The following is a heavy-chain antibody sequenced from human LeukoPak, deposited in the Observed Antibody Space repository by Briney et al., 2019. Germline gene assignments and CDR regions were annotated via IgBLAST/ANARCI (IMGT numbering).Heavy chain of an antibody. Sequence: PSETLSLTCTVSGGSISTYFWSWIRQPPGKGLEWIGYIYYSGSTNYNPSLKSRVTISVDTSKNQFSLKLSSVTAADTAVYYCATHYDSSGYRYRGWFDPWGQGTLVTVSS. CDR1: GGSISTYF. D-gene: IGHD3-22*01. CDR2: IYYSGST. V-gene: IGHV4-59*12. CDR3: ATHYDSSGYRYRGWFDP. J-gene: IGHJ5*02.